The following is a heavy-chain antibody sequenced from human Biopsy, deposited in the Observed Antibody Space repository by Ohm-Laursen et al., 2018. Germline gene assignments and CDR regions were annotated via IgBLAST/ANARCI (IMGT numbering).Heavy chain of an antibody. CDR2: VYYTGST. Sequence: GTLSLTWIVSGDSISSYYWSWIRQPPGKGLQWIGYVYYTGSTDYNPSLQSRVTISVDTSKNHFSLRLRSVAPADTAIYYCARDRGYYSDRTVPGYFDLWGRGTLVTVSS. J-gene: IGHJ2*01. D-gene: IGHD3-22*01. CDR1: GDSISSYY. CDR3: ARDRGYYSDRTVPGYFDL. V-gene: IGHV4-59*01.